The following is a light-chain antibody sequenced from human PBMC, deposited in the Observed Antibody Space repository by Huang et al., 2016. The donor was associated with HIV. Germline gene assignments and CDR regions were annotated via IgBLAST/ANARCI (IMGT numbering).Light chain of an antibody. J-gene: IGKJ5*01. Sequence: DIQMTQSPSSLSASVGDTVTINCRASHGISNSLAWYQHKPGKAPRLLLYTASRLESGVPSRFSGSVSGTDYTLTINNLQPEDFATYYCQQYYSSLITFGQGTRLETK. CDR2: TAS. V-gene: IGKV1-NL1*01. CDR3: QQYYSSLIT. CDR1: HGISNS.